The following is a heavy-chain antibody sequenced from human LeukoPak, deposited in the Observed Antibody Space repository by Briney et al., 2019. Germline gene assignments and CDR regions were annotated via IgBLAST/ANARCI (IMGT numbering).Heavy chain of an antibody. V-gene: IGHV3-21*04. CDR1: GFTFSSYS. J-gene: IGHJ4*02. D-gene: IGHD6-19*01. CDR3: AKGKYSSGWAFDY. CDR2: ISSSSSYI. Sequence: GGSLRLSCAASGFTFSSYSMNWVRQAPGKGLEWVSSISSSSSYIYYADSVKGRFTISRDNAKNSLYLQMNSLRAEDTALYYCAKGKYSSGWAFDYWGQGTLVTVSS.